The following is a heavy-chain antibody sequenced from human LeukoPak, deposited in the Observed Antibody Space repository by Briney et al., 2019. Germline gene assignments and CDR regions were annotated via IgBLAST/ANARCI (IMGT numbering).Heavy chain of an antibody. J-gene: IGHJ4*02. D-gene: IGHD5-12*01. CDR1: GGSISSSSYY. CDR3: ARQGATTPFDY. Sequence: SETLSLTCTVSGGSISSSSYYWGWIRQPPGKGLEWIGSIYYSGSTYYNPSLKSRVTISVDTSKNQFSLKLSSVTAADTAVYYCARQGATTPFDYWGQGTLVTVSS. CDR2: IYYSGST. V-gene: IGHV4-39*01.